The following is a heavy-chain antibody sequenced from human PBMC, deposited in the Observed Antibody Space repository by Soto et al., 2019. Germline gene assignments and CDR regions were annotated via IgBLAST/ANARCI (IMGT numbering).Heavy chain of an antibody. J-gene: IGHJ4*02. V-gene: IGHV3-30-3*01. Sequence: QVQLVESGGGVVQPGRSLRLSCAASGFTFSSYAMHWVRQAPGKGLEWVAVISYDGSNKYYADSVKGRFTISRDNSKNTLYLQMNSLRAEDTAVYYCAREAAAGTRRGVFGYWGQGTLVTVSS. CDR3: AREAAAGTRRGVFGY. CDR2: ISYDGSNK. CDR1: GFTFSSYA. D-gene: IGHD6-13*01.